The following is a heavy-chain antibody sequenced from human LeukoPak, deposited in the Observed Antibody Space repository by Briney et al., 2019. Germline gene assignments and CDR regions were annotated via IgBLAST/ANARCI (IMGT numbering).Heavy chain of an antibody. CDR1: GYSISSGYD. Sequence: SETLSLTCTVSGYSISSGYDWGWMRPAPGKGLEWLGSISQSGNTYNNPSLKSRVTLSVDTSKNQVSLKLTSVSAADTAVYYCARSEINDYFKYWGPGILVTVST. D-gene: IGHD3-16*01. CDR3: ARSEINDYFKY. CDR2: ISQSGNT. V-gene: IGHV4-38-2*02. J-gene: IGHJ4*02.